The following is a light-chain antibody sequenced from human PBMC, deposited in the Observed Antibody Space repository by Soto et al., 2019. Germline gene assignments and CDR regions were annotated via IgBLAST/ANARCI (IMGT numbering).Light chain of an antibody. CDR1: QSVSSNY. V-gene: IGKV3-20*01. CDR2: GAS. Sequence: EIVLTQSPGTLSLSPGERATLSCTASQSVSSNYIAWHQQKPGQAPRLLIYGASSRAPGIPDTFSGSGSGTYFTLTISRMEPEDFAVYYCQNDDSSPPMFSCGRGTKLEIK. J-gene: IGKJ2*01. CDR3: QNDDSSPPMFS.